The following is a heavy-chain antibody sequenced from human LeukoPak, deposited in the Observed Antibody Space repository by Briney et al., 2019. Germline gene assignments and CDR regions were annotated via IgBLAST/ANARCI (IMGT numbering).Heavy chain of an antibody. V-gene: IGHV4-34*01. J-gene: IGHJ4*02. CDR1: GGSFSGYY. D-gene: IGHD3-16*02. Sequence: PSETLSLTCAVYGGSFSGYYWSWIRQPPGKGLEWIGEINHSGSTNYNPSLKSRVTISVDTSKNQFSLKLSSVTAADTAVYYCARGRSDYVWGSYRRLDYWGQGTLVTVSS. CDR2: INHSGST. CDR3: ARGRSDYVWGSYRRLDY.